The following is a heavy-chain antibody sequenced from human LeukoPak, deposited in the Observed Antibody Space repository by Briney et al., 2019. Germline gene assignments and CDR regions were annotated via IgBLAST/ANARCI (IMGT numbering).Heavy chain of an antibody. CDR3: ARVLGMAGTTDAYAGY. CDR2: INPNSGGT. V-gene: IGHV1-2*02. J-gene: IGHJ4*02. CDR1: GYTFTGYY. D-gene: IGHD1-20*01. Sequence: ASVKVSCKASGYTFTGYYMHWVRQAPGQGLEWMGWINPNSGGTNYAQKFQGRVTMTRDTSISTAYMELSRLRSDDTAVYYCARVLGMAGTTDAYAGYWGQGTLVTVSS.